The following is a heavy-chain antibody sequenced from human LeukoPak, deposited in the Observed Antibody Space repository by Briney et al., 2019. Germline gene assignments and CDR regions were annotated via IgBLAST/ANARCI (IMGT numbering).Heavy chain of an antibody. D-gene: IGHD6-13*01. CDR1: GYTFTGYY. J-gene: IGHJ5*02. V-gene: IGHV1-2*02. Sequence: GASVKVSCKASGYTFTGYYMHWVRQAPGQGLEWMGWINPNSGGTNYAQKFQGRVTMTRDTSISTAYMELSRLRSDDTAVYYCARGIAAAGYGNNWFDPWGQGTLVTVSS. CDR2: INPNSGGT. CDR3: ARGIAAAGYGNNWFDP.